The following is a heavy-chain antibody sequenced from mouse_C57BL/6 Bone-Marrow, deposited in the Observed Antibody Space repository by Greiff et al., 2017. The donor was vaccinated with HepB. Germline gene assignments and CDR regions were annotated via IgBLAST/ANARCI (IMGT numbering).Heavy chain of an antibody. CDR1: GYTFTSYW. CDR2: INPSNGGT. CDR3: ARERDWDGYFDV. J-gene: IGHJ1*03. D-gene: IGHD4-1*01. V-gene: IGHV1-53*01. Sequence: QVHVKQPGTELVKPGASVKLSCKASGYTFTSYWMHWVKQRPGQGLEWIGNINPSNGGTNYNEKFKSKATLTVDKSSSTAYMQLSSLTSEDSAVYYCARERDWDGYFDVWGTGTTVTVSS.